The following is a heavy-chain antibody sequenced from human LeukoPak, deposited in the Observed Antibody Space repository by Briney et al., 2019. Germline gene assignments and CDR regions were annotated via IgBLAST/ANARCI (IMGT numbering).Heavy chain of an antibody. J-gene: IGHJ6*02. D-gene: IGHD4-23*01. Sequence: SETLSLTCTVSGGSISSNSDYWGWIRQPPGKGLEWIGSIYYSGSSYYNPSLKSRVTISIDTSKNQFSLKLSSVTAADTAVYYCARADLKDYGGKFYYYYYGMDVWGQGTTVTVSS. V-gene: IGHV4-39*07. CDR2: IYYSGSS. CDR3: ARADLKDYGGKFYYYYYGMDV. CDR1: GGSISSNSDY.